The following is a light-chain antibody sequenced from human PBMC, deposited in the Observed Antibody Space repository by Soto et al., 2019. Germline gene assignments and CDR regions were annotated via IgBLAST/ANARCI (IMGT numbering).Light chain of an antibody. CDR2: GAS. Sequence: EIVLTQSPATLSLSPGERATLSCRASQSVSSNLAWYRQKPGQAPRLLIYGASSRATGTPDRFSGSGSGTDFTLTISRLEPEDFAVYYCQQYGSSPWTFGQGTKVDIK. CDR1: QSVSSN. J-gene: IGKJ1*01. CDR3: QQYGSSPWT. V-gene: IGKV3-20*01.